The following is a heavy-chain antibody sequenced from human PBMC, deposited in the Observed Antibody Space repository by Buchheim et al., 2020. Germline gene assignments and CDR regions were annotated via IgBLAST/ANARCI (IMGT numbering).Heavy chain of an antibody. CDR2: IRSKAYGGTT. J-gene: IGHJ4*02. CDR1: GFTFGDYA. V-gene: IGHV3-49*04. Sequence: EVQLVESGGGLVQPGRSLRLSCTASGFTFGDYAMSWVRQAPGKGLEWVGFIRSKAYGGTTEYAASVKGRFTISRDDSKSIAYLQMNSLKTEDTAVYYCRAEYYDSSGYYAIDYWGQGTL. D-gene: IGHD3-22*01. CDR3: RAEYYDSSGYYAIDY.